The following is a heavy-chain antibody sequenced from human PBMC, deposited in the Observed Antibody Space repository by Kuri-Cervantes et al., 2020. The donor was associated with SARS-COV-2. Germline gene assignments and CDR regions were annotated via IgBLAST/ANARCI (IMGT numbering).Heavy chain of an antibody. CDR2: INPNSGGT. D-gene: IGHD3-16*02. J-gene: IGHJ3*02. Sequence: ASVKVSCKASGYTLTGYYMHWVRQAPGQGLEWMGWINPNSGGTNSAQKVEGWVIMTRDTSITTAYMELSRLRSDVTAVYYCSRGPSWNYIWGTYRGGWDTFDIWGQGTMVTVSS. V-gene: IGHV1-2*04. CDR3: SRGPSWNYIWGTYRGGWDTFDI. CDR1: GYTLTGYY.